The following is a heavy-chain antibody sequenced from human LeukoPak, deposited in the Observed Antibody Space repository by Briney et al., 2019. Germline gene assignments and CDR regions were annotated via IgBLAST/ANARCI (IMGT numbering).Heavy chain of an antibody. J-gene: IGHJ6*03. CDR3: ARASLAARGGYYYYMDV. D-gene: IGHD6-6*01. CDR1: GGSISRYY. CDR2: IYYSGST. Sequence: SETLSLTCTVSGGSISRYYWSWIRQPPGKGLEWIGYIYYSGSTNYNPSLKSRVTISVDTSKNQFSLKLSSVTAADTAVYYCARASLAARGGYYYYMDVWGKGTTVTVSS. V-gene: IGHV4-59*01.